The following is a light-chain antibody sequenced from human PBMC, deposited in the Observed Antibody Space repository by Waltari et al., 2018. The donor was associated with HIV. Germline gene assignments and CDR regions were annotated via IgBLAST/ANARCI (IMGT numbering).Light chain of an antibody. J-gene: IGLJ2*01. V-gene: IGLV1-44*01. CDR2: SDN. Sequence: QSVLTQPPSASGTPGQRVTMSCSGSSSNIGRTSVNWYQQLPGTAPKLLIYSDNQRPSGVPYRFAGSKSGTSGSLAISGLQSEDEAVYYCASWEDSLNGVVFGGGTKLTVL. CDR3: ASWEDSLNGVV. CDR1: SSNIGRTS.